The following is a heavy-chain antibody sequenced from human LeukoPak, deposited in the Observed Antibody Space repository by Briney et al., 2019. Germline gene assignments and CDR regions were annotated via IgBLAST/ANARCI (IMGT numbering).Heavy chain of an antibody. CDR3: ARDVRGSGSYYSYYYYYYMDV. CDR1: GFTFSDYY. CDR2: ISSSGSTI. D-gene: IGHD3-10*01. Sequence: GGSLRLSCAASGFTFSDYYMSWIRQAPGKGLEWVSYISSSGSTIYYADSVKGRFTISRDNAKNSLYLQMNSLRAEDTAVYYCARDVRGSGSYYSYYYYYYMDVWGKGTTVTVSS. J-gene: IGHJ6*03. V-gene: IGHV3-11*01.